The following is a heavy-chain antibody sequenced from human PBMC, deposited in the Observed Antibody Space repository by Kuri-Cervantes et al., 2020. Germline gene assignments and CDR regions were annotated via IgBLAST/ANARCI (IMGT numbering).Heavy chain of an antibody. V-gene: IGHV3-7*01. J-gene: IGHJ4*02. CDR1: GFTFSSYS. CDR3: ARDRPYYDYVWGSYRYLSDY. D-gene: IGHD3-16*02. Sequence: ETLSLTCAASGFTFSSYSMNWVRQAPGKGLEWVANIKQDGSEKYYVDSVKGRFTISRDNAKNSLYLQMNSLRAEDTAVYYCARDRPYYDYVWGSYRYLSDYWGQGTLVTVSS. CDR2: IKQDGSEK.